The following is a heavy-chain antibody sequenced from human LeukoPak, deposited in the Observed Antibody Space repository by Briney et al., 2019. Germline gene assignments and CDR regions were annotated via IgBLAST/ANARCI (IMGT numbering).Heavy chain of an antibody. D-gene: IGHD2-15*01. CDR2: IYSGGDT. CDR3: AKQLGYCSDGSCYFPY. Sequence: GGSLRLSCAVSGFTVSSNHMSWVRQAPGKGLEWVSVIYSGGDTHYADSVQGRFTISSDNSKSTLCLQMNSLRAEDTAVYYCAKQLGYCSDGSCYFPYWGQGTLVTVSS. J-gene: IGHJ4*02. V-gene: IGHV3-53*01. CDR1: GFTVSSNH.